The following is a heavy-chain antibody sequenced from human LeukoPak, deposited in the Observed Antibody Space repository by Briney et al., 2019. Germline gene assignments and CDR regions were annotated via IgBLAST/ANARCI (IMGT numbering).Heavy chain of an antibody. V-gene: IGHV3-7*03. Sequence: GGSLRLSCAASGFTFSSYWMNWARQAPGKGLEWVASINHNGNVNYYVDSVKGRFTISRDNAKNSLHLQMNSLRAEDTAVYHCAAMGSVSDWGQGTLVTVSS. J-gene: IGHJ4*02. CDR3: AAMGSVSD. CDR2: INHNGNVN. D-gene: IGHD6-25*01. CDR1: GFTFSSYW.